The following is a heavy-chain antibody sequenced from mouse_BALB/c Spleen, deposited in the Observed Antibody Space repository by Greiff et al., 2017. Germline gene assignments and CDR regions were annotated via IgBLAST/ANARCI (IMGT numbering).Heavy chain of an antibody. CDR3: ARHDPDGYYFDY. Sequence: EVMLVESGGGLVKPGGSLKLSCAASGFTFSSYAMSWVRQTPEKRLEWVATISSGGSYTYYPDSVKGRFTISRDNAKNTLYLQMSSLRSEDTAMYYCARHDPDGYYFDYWGQGTTLTVSS. CDR1: GFTFSSYA. D-gene: IGHD2-3*01. J-gene: IGHJ2*01. V-gene: IGHV5-9-3*01. CDR2: ISSGGSYT.